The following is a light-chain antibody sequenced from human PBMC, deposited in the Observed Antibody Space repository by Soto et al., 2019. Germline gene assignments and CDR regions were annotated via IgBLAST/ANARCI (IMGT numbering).Light chain of an antibody. J-gene: IGLJ2*01. CDR2: YDS. CDR1: NTGSKS. Sequence: SYELTQPPSVSVAPGQTARITCGGNNTGSKSEHGYQQKPGQAPVLVIYYDSDRPSGIPERFSGSNSGNTATLTISRVEAGDEADYSCQVWDSSSDVVFGGGTKLTVL. CDR3: QVWDSSSDVV. V-gene: IGLV3-21*04.